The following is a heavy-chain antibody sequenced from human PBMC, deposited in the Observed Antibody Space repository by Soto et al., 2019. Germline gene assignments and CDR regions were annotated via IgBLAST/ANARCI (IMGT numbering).Heavy chain of an antibody. CDR3: AREQTIFGATYYFDY. V-gene: IGHV3-30*03. CDR1: GFTFSGYG. Sequence: GGSLRLSCTASGFTFSGYGMHWVRQAPGKGLEWVAVISYDGSNKYSGDSVKGRFTISRDNSKNTLYLQMNSLRAEDTAVYYCAREQTIFGATYYFDYWGQGTLVTVSS. D-gene: IGHD3-3*01. J-gene: IGHJ4*02. CDR2: ISYDGSNK.